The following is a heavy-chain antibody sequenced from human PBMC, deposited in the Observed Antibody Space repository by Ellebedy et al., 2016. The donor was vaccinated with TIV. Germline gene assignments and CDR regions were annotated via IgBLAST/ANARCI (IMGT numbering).Heavy chain of an antibody. V-gene: IGHV4-59*08. CDR3: AKDLVGATRGYFDY. CDR2: IYYSGST. D-gene: IGHD1-26*01. J-gene: IGHJ4*02. CDR1: GGSISSYY. Sequence: SETLSLTCTVSGGSISSYYWSWIRQPPGKGLEWIGYIYYSGSTNYNPSLKSRVTISVDTSKNQFSLKLSSVTAADTAVYYCAKDLVGATRGYFDYWGQGTLVTVSS.